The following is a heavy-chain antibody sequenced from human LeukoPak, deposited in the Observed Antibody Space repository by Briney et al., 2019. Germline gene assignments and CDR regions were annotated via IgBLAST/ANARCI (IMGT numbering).Heavy chain of an antibody. CDR2: ISTDGSSA. D-gene: IGHD6-6*01. Sequence: GGSLRLSCAASGFTFSSYWMHWVRQAPGKGLVWVSRISTDGSSAIYADSVKGRSTISRDNAKTSLYLQMSSLRAEDAAADYCVRDGPGGIEARKRYYGMDVWGQGTTVSVSS. V-gene: IGHV3-74*01. CDR3: VRDGPGGIEARKRYYGMDV. J-gene: IGHJ6*02. CDR1: GFTFSSYW.